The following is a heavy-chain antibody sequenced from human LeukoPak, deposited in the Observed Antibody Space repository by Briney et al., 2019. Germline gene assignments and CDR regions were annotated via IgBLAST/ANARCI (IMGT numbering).Heavy chain of an antibody. CDR1: GGSVSSGSYY. CDR2: IYYSGST. CDR3: VARDYYDSSGSNAFDI. V-gene: IGHV4-61*01. Sequence: SETLSLTCTVSGGSVSSGSYYWSWIRQPPGKGLEWIGYIYYSGSTNYNPSLKSRVTISADTSKNQFSLKLSSVTAADTAVYYCVARDYYDSSGSNAFDIWGQGTMVTVSS. D-gene: IGHD3-22*01. J-gene: IGHJ3*02.